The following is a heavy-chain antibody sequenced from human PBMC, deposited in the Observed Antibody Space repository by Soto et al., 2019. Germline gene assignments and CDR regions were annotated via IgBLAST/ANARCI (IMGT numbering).Heavy chain of an antibody. J-gene: IGHJ6*02. V-gene: IGHV1-69*06. CDR2: IIPIFGTA. CDR1: GGTFSSYA. D-gene: IGHD2-15*01. Sequence: QVQLVQSGAEVKKPGSSVKVSCKASGGTFSSYAISWVRQATGQGLEWMGGIIPIFGTANYAQKFQGRVTITADKSTSTADMELSSLRSEDTAVYYCARDCGGSCSLYYYYGMDVWGQGTTVTVYS. CDR3: ARDCGGSCSLYYYYGMDV.